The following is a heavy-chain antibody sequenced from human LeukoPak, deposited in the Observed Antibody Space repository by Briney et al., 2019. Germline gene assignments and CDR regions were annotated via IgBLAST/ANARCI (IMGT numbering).Heavy chain of an antibody. Sequence: ASVKVSCKASGYTFPNYAMHWGRQAPGESLECMGWINPGNGNTKYSQNFQGRVTLTRDTSASTAYMDVSSLKSKDTAVYYCARGGYDYVWGQYDYWGQGTLVTVSS. CDR2: INPGNGNT. J-gene: IGHJ4*02. V-gene: IGHV1-3*01. D-gene: IGHD3-16*01. CDR3: ARGGYDYVWGQYDY. CDR1: GYTFPNYA.